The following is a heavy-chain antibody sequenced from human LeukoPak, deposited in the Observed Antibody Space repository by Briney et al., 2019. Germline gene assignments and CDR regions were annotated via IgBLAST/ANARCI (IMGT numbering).Heavy chain of an antibody. CDR2: MNPNSGNT. CDR1: GYTFTSYD. D-gene: IGHD6-19*01. CDR3: ARAVAGAFDI. J-gene: IGHJ3*02. Sequence: ASVKVSCKASGYTFTSYDINWVRQATGQGLEWMGWMNPNSGNTGYAQKFQGRVTITRNASISTAYMELSSLKSEDTAVYYCARAVAGAFDIWGQGTMVTVSS. V-gene: IGHV1-8*03.